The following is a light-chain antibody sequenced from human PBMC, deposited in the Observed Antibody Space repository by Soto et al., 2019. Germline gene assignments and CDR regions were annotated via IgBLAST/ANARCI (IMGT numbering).Light chain of an antibody. CDR2: DAS. Sequence: DIQLTQSPSTLSASVGDRVTITCRASQRMTSWLAWYQQKPGKAPKVLIYDASSLESGVPSRFSGSESGTEFTLTISSLQPDDIATYYCQQYTENSGTFGQGTKVEVK. V-gene: IGKV1-5*01. CDR3: QQYTENSGT. CDR1: QRMTSW. J-gene: IGKJ1*01.